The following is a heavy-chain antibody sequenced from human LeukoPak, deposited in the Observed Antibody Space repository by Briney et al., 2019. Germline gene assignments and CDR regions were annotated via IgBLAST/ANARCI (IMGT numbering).Heavy chain of an antibody. V-gene: IGHV1-46*01. J-gene: IGHJ4*02. CDR1: GFTFTNYY. CDR3: AREESGGYFDY. D-gene: IGHD2-8*02. CDR2: INPSGSST. Sequence: ASVRVSCKASGFTFTNYYMHWVRQAPGQGLEWMGLINPSGSSTNYAQKFRGRVTMTRDTSTTTVYMELSSLRSEDTAVYYCAREESGGYFDYGGQGTLVTVSS.